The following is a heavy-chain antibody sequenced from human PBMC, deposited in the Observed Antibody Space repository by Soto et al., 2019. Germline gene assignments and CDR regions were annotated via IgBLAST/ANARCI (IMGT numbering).Heavy chain of an antibody. CDR3: ARMGGYCSSTSCRDTWFDP. CDR2: IDWDDDK. CDR1: GFSLSTSGMR. Sequence: SGPTLVNPTQTLTLTCTFSGFSLSTSGMRVSWIRQPPGKALEWLARIDWDDDKFSSTSLKTRLTISKDTSKSQVVLTMTNRDPVDTATYYCARMGGYCSSTSCRDTWFDPWGQGTLVTVSS. J-gene: IGHJ5*02. D-gene: IGHD2-2*01. V-gene: IGHV2-70*04.